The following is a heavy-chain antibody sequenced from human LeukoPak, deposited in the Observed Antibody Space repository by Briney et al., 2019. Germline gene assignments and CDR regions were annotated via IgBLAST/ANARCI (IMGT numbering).Heavy chain of an antibody. J-gene: IGHJ4*02. CDR3: ARNSRTYYYDSSGYYGQDY. Sequence: GASVKVSCKASGYTFTSYDINWVRQATGQGLEWMGWMNPNSGNTGYAQKFQGRVTMTRNTSISTAYMELSSLRSEDTAVYYCARNSRTYYYDSSGYYGQDYWGQGTLVTVSS. V-gene: IGHV1-8*01. D-gene: IGHD3-22*01. CDR1: GYTFTSYD. CDR2: MNPNSGNT.